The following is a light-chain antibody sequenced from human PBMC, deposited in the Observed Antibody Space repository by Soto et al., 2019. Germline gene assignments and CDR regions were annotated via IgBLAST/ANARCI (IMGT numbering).Light chain of an antibody. V-gene: IGKV3-15*01. Sequence: EIVMTQSPATLSVSPEERATLSCRASQSLSSNLAWYQQKPGQAPRLLIFGASTRATGVPGRFSGSGSGTEFTLTISSLQSEDSAVYYCQQYNNWPPVTFGGGTKLEIK. CDR3: QQYNNWPPVT. CDR2: GAS. CDR1: QSLSSN. J-gene: IGKJ4*01.